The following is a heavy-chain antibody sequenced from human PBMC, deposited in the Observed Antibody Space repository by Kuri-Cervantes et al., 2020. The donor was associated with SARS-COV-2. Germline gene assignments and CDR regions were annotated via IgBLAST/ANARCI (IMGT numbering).Heavy chain of an antibody. J-gene: IGHJ6*02. V-gene: IGHV1-18*01. CDR2: ISGFTGNV. Sequence: ASVKVSCKASGYNFGNYGIIWVRQAPGQGLEWVGWISGFTGNVYYARPFQDRVTLTTDTSTNTASMELSSLRSEDTAVYYCARVAGSYYYYYGMDVWGQGTTVTVSS. D-gene: IGHD2-15*01. CDR1: GYNFGNYG. CDR3: ARVAGSYYYYYGMDV.